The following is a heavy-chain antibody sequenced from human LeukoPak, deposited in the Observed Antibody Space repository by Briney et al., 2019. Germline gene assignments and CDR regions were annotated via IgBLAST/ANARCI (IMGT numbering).Heavy chain of an antibody. CDR2: ISGSGGST. D-gene: IGHD2-21*02. J-gene: IGHJ6*03. CDR3: AKEAVTAFYYYYYMDV. V-gene: IGHV3-23*01. CDR1: GFTFSSYG. Sequence: GGSLRLSCAASGFTFSSYGMSWVRQAPGKGLEWVSGISGSGGSTYYADSVKGRFTISRDNSKNTLYLQMNSLRAEDTAVYYCAKEAVTAFYYYYYMDVWGKGTTVTISS.